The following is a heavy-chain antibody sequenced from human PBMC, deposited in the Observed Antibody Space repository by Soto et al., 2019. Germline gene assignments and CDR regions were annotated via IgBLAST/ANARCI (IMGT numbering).Heavy chain of an antibody. CDR2: ITTSTSSNV. J-gene: IGHJ4*02. V-gene: IGHV3-21*01. CDR3: DLYDAPFFDY. Sequence: AXESLSLSCAASGFIVATYNMNWVRQAPGKGLEWVSSITTSTSSNVYYADSVKGRFTISRDSAKNSLYLQMNSLRAEDTALYFCDLYDAPFFDYRGQGTLVTVSS. D-gene: IGHD2-8*01. CDR1: GFIVATYN.